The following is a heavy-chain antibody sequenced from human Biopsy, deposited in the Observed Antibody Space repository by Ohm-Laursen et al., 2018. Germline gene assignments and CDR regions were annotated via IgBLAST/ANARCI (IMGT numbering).Heavy chain of an antibody. CDR2: INPSGSTT. D-gene: IGHD6-19*01. V-gene: IGHV1-46*01. J-gene: IGHJ4*02. CDR3: ARNTGWYGDLYYFDY. Sequence: SVKVSCKASGYSFTSYYMHWVRQAPGQGLEWVGMINPSGSTTSYPQIFQGRVTMTRDTSKSTVYVELSSLRSADTAVYFCARNTGWYGDLYYFDYWGQGTLVTVSS. CDR1: GYSFTSYY.